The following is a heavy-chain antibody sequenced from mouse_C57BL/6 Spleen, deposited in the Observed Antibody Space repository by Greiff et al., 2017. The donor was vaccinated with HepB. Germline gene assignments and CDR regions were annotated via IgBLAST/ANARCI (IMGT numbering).Heavy chain of an antibody. J-gene: IGHJ3*01. CDR2: IYPGDGDT. CDR3: ARTPLYGSSYYPLAY. CDR1: GYAFSSSW. V-gene: IGHV1-82*01. Sequence: QVQLQQSGPELVKPGASVKISCKASGYAFSSSWMNWVKQRPGKGLEWIGRIYPGDGDTNYNGKFKGKATLTADKSSSTAYMQLSSLTSEDSAVYFCARTPLYGSSYYPLAYWGQGTLVTVSA. D-gene: IGHD1-1*01.